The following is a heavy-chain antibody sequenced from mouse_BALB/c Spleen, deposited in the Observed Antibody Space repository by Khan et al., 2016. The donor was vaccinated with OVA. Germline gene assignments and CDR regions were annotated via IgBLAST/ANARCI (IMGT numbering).Heavy chain of an antibody. Sequence: EVELVESGGGLVQPGGSRKLSCAASGFTFIDYGMAWVRQTPGKGPEWIAFISSVAYSIYYADIVTGRFTIPSENAKNTLYLEMSSLRSDDTAMYYCVRGGFAYWGQGTLVTVSA. V-gene: IGHV5-15*02. CDR1: GFTFIDYG. CDR2: ISSVAYSI. CDR3: VRGGFAY. J-gene: IGHJ3*01.